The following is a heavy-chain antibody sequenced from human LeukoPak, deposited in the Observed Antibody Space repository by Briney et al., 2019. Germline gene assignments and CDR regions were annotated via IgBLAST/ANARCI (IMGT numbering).Heavy chain of an antibody. J-gene: IGHJ4*01. V-gene: IGHV4-59*01. CDR3: AKDSGDYDFWSGYNYFDY. CDR2: IYYSGST. Sequence: KPSETLSLTCTVSGGSISSYYWSWIRQPPGKGLEWIGYIYYSGSTNYNPSLKSRVTISVDTSKNQFSLKLSSVTAADTAVYYCAKDSGDYDFWSGYNYFDYWXXXTLVTVSS. D-gene: IGHD3-3*01. CDR1: GGSISSYY.